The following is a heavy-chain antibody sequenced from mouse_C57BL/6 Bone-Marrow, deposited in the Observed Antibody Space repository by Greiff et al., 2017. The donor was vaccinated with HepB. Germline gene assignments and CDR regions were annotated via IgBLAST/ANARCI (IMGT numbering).Heavy chain of an antibody. J-gene: IGHJ4*01. Sequence: QVQLQQPGAELVKPGASVKMSCKASGYTFTSYWITWVKQRPGQGLEWIGDIYPGSGSTNYNEKFKSKATLTVDKSSSTAYMQLSSLTSEDSAVYYCARNYGSSDGVDYWGQGTSVTVSS. CDR1: GYTFTSYW. D-gene: IGHD1-1*01. CDR2: IYPGSGST. CDR3: ARNYGSSDGVDY. V-gene: IGHV1-55*01.